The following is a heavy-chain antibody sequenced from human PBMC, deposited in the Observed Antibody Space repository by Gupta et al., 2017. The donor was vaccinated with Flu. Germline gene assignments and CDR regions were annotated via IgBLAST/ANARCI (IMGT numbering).Heavy chain of an antibody. CDR3: ARGPTSSRVLGYGMDV. CDR2: INHSGST. D-gene: IGHD2-2*01. Sequence: QVQLQQWGAGLLKPSETLSLTCAVYGGSFSGYYWSWIRQPPGKGLEWIGEINHSGSTNYNPSLKSRVTISVDTSKNQFSLKLSSVTAADTAVYYCARGPTSSRVLGYGMDVWGQGTTVTVSS. J-gene: IGHJ6*02. CDR1: GGSFSGYY. V-gene: IGHV4-34*01.